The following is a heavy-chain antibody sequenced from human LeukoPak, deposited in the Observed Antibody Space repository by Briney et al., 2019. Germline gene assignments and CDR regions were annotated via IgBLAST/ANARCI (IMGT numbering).Heavy chain of an antibody. J-gene: IGHJ4*02. D-gene: IGHD5-18*01. CDR1: GYTFTSYF. V-gene: IGHV1-46*01. Sequence: ASVKVSCKASGYTFTSYFIHWVRQAPGQGLKWMGIINPSGGSTSYAQKFQDRVTMTRDTSTSTVYMELSSLRSEDTAVYYCARDLQGYTYENWGQGTLVTVSS. CDR3: ARDLQGYTYEN. CDR2: INPSGGST.